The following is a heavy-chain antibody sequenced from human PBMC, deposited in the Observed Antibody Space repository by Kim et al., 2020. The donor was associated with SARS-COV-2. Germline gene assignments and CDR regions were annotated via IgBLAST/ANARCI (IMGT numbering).Heavy chain of an antibody. Sequence: GGSLRHSCAASGLTFGDYAMHWVRQAPGKGLEWVSGISWNSDYIDYADSVKGRFTISRDNAKNSLYLQMNSLRPEDTALYFCAEETGDHWGQGTLVTASS. CDR1: GLTFGDYA. CDR2: ISWNSDYI. V-gene: IGHV3-9*01. J-gene: IGHJ4*02. CDR3: AEETGDH.